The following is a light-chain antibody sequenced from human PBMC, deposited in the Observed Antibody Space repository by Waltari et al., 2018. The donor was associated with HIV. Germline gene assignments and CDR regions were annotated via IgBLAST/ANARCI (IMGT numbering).Light chain of an antibody. CDR3: QSYDSSLSGWV. J-gene: IGLJ3*02. Sequence: QSVLTQPPSVSGAPGQRVTISCTGSSTTTGAGYDVHWYPQLPGTAPKLLIYGNSKRPSGVPDRFSGSKSGTSASLAITGLQAEDEADYYCQSYDSSLSGWVFGGGTKLTVL. V-gene: IGLV1-40*01. CDR1: STTTGAGYD. CDR2: GNS.